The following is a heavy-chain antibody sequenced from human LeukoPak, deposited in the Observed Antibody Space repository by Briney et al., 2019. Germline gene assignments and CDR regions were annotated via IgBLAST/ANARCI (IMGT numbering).Heavy chain of an antibody. Sequence: ASVKVSCKASGYTFTSYAMHWVRQAPGQRLEWMGWINAGNGNTKYSQKFQGRVTITRDTSASTAYMELSSLRSEDTAVYYCARPGDYYDSSGYYYADAFDIWGQGTMVTVSS. CDR2: INAGNGNT. CDR3: ARPGDYYDSSGYYYADAFDI. J-gene: IGHJ3*02. D-gene: IGHD3-22*01. CDR1: GYTFTSYA. V-gene: IGHV1-3*01.